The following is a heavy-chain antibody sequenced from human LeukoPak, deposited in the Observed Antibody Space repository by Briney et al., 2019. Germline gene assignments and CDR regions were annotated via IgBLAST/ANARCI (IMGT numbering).Heavy chain of an antibody. CDR2: IYSGSST. CDR1: GFTVSSNY. V-gene: IGHV3-66*01. CDR3: ARDSVDFDAFDI. Sequence: GGSLRLSCAASGFTVSSNYMSWVRQAPGKGLEWVSVIYSGSSTYYADSVKGRFTISRDNSKNTLYLQMNSLRAEDTAVYYCARDSVDFDAFDIWGQGTMVTVSS. D-gene: IGHD3/OR15-3a*01. J-gene: IGHJ3*02.